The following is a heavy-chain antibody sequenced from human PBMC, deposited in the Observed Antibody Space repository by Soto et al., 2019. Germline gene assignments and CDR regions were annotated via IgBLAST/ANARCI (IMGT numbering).Heavy chain of an antibody. J-gene: IGHJ5*02. D-gene: IGHD2-8*01. CDR1: GGSISSSSYY. CDR2: IYYSGST. V-gene: IGHV4-39*02. Sequence: QLQLQESGPGLVKPSETLSLTCTVSGGSISSSSYYWGWIRQPPGKGMEWIGSIYYSGSTYYNPSRKSRVTISVYTAKNHFSLKLSSVTAADTAVYYCARGFWDCTNCVCFVNWFDPWGQGTLVTVSS. CDR3: ARGFWDCTNCVCFVNWFDP.